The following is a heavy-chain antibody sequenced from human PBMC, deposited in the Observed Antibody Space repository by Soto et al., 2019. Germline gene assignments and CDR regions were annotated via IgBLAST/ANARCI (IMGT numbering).Heavy chain of an antibody. CDR2: ISGSGGST. Sequence: EVQLLESGGGLVQPGGSLRLSCAASGFTFSSYAMSWVRQAPGKGLEWVSAISGSGGSTYYADSVKGRFTISRDNSKNTLYLQMNGLRAEDTAVYYCAKQKPEGYGGSGYWDSYYYYYGMDVWGQGTTVTVSS. CDR1: GFTFSSYA. V-gene: IGHV3-23*01. D-gene: IGHD3-22*01. J-gene: IGHJ6*02. CDR3: AKQKPEGYGGSGYWDSYYYYYGMDV.